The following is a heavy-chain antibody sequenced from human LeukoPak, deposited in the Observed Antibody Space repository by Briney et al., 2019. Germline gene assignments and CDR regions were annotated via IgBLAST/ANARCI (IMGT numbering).Heavy chain of an antibody. D-gene: IGHD6-13*01. V-gene: IGHV3-7*05. CDR3: ARDVRYSSSRYWRRSVDWFDP. CDR1: GFTFSSYW. CDR2: IKQDGSEK. J-gene: IGHJ5*02. Sequence: PGGSLRLSCAASGFTFSSYWMSWVRQAPGKGLEWVANIKQDGSEKYYVDSVKGRFTISRDNAKNSLYLQMNSLRAEDTAVYYCARDVRYSSSRYWRRSVDWFDPWGQGTLVTVSS.